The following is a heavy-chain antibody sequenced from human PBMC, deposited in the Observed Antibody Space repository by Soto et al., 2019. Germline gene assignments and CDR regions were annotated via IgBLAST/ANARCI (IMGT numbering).Heavy chain of an antibody. CDR2: IIPIFGTA. CDR3: ARDCSGYPCWYAFDI. D-gene: IGHD3-22*01. Sequence: ASVKVSCKASGGTFSSYAISWVRQAPGQGLEWMGGIIPIFGTANYAQKFQGRVTITADKSTSTAYMELSSLRSEDTAVYYCARDCSGYPCWYAFDIWGQGTLVTVSS. J-gene: IGHJ3*02. V-gene: IGHV1-69*06. CDR1: GGTFSSYA.